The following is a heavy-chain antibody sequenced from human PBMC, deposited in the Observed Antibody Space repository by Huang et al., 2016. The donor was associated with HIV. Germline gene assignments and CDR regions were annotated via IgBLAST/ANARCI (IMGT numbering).Heavy chain of an antibody. J-gene: IGHJ5*02. CDR1: GGSVSSGSYY. D-gene: IGHD2-2*01. V-gene: IGHV4-61*03. CDR2: IYYTGRT. CDR3: AAGLYQLWFDP. Sequence: QVHLQESGPGLVKPSETLSLTCTVSGGSVSSGSYYWSWIRQPPGKGLEWIGLIYYTGRTSSNPALKSRVTISSDTSTHRFSLNLTSVTAADTAMYYCAAGLYQLWFDPWGQGTLVTVSS.